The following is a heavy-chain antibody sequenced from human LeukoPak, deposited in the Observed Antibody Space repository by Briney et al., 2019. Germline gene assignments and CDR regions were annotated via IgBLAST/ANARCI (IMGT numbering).Heavy chain of an antibody. Sequence: HPGGSLRLSCEVSAITFSSHAMSWVRQAPGKGLEWVSSISGSGATTYYADSVKGRFTISRDDSKNPLYLQMNSLRAGDTALYYCARDTDSYGPTPDLDYWGQGTLVAVSS. V-gene: IGHV3-23*01. CDR3: ARDTDSYGPTPDLDY. CDR2: ISGSGATT. CDR1: AITFSSHA. J-gene: IGHJ4*02. D-gene: IGHD3-10*01.